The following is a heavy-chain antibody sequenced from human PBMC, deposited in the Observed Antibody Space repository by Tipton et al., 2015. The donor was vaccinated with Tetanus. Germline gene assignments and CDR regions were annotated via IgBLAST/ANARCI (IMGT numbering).Heavy chain of an antibody. CDR1: GFIFSSYG. J-gene: IGHJ4*02. D-gene: IGHD2-15*01. V-gene: IGHV3-33*01. CDR3: AREADCSGGSCFSGDFDK. CDR2: SWYDGTDQ. Sequence: SLRLSCAASGFIFSSYGIHWVRQAPGKGLGWVAVSWYDGTDQYYADSVKGRFTLSRDNSKNTLYLQMNSLRAEDTALYYCAREADCSGGSCFSGDFDKWGQGTQVTVSS.